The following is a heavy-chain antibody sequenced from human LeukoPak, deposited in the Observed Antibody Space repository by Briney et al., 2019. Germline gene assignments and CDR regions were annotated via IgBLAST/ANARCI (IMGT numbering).Heavy chain of an antibody. CDR2: IYSVGST. CDR3: ARYYYYDGSGYYLGWFDP. Sequence: GGSLRLSCAASGFTVSSNYMSWVRQAPGRGLEWVSVIYSVGSTYYADSVKGRFTISRDNSKNTLYLQMNSLRAEDTAVYHCARYYYYDGSGYYLGWFDPWGQGTLVTVSS. V-gene: IGHV3-53*01. J-gene: IGHJ5*02. D-gene: IGHD3-22*01. CDR1: GFTVSSNY.